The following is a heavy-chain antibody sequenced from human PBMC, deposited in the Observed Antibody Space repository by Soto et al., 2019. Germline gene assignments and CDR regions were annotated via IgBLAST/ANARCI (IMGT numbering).Heavy chain of an antibody. Sequence: QVQLVESGGGVVQPGRSLRLSCAASGFTFSSYGMHWVRQAPGKGLEWVAVISYDGSNKYYADSVKGRFTISRDNSKNTLYLQMNSLRAEDTAVYYCAKDLRGCGGYDCGLLNYYYYGMDVWGQGTTVTVSS. CDR2: ISYDGSNK. D-gene: IGHD5-12*01. V-gene: IGHV3-30*18. J-gene: IGHJ6*02. CDR1: GFTFSSYG. CDR3: AKDLRGCGGYDCGLLNYYYYGMDV.